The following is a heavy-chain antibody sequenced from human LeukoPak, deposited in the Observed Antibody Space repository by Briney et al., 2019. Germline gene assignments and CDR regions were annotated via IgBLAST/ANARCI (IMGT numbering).Heavy chain of an antibody. J-gene: IGHJ4*02. D-gene: IGHD3-3*01. CDR3: ARSFTYYDFWSGYAFDY. CDR2: ISSSSSTI. CDR1: GFTFSSYS. V-gene: IGHV3-48*01. Sequence: GGSLRLSCAASGFTFSSYSMNWVRQAPGEGLEWVSYISSSSSTIYYADSVKGRFTISRDNAKNSLYLQMNSLRAEDTAVYYCARSFTYYDFWSGYAFDYWGQGTLVTVSS.